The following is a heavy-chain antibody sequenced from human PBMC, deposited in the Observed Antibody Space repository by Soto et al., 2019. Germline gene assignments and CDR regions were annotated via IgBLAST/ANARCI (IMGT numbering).Heavy chain of an antibody. D-gene: IGHD4-17*01. CDR1: GGTFSSYA. V-gene: IGHV1-69*13. J-gene: IGHJ3*02. CDR2: IIPIFGTA. Sequence: SVKVSCKASGGTFSSYAISWVRQAPGQGLEWMGGIIPIFGTANYAQKFQGRVTITADESTSTAYMELSSLRSEDTAVYYCARDSLDYGGNSGAFDIWGQGTMVTVSS. CDR3: ARDSLDYGGNSGAFDI.